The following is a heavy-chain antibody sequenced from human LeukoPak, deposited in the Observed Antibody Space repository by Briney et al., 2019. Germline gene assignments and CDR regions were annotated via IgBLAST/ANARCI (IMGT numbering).Heavy chain of an antibody. V-gene: IGHV1-46*01. J-gene: IGHJ6*03. CDR3: ARAAWSKHYYYYYYMDV. CDR2: INCSGGST. CDR1: GYSFTSYY. Sequence: GASVKVSCKASGYSFTSYYMHWVRQAPGQGLEWMGIINCSGGSTSNAEKFQGRVTMTRDTSTTTVYMELSSLRSEDTAVYYCARAAWSKHYYYYYYMDVWGKGTTVTVSS. D-gene: IGHD3-3*01.